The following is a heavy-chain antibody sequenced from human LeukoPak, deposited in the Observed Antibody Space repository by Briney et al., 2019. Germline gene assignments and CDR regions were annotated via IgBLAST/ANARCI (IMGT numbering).Heavy chain of an antibody. V-gene: IGHV1-2*02. CDR2: INANSGDT. Sequence: GASVKVSCKASGYTFTGYYMHWVRQAPGQGLEWMGWINANSGDTDYAPKFQGRVTMTRDTSISTAYMEVTRLTSDDTAIYYCARVLGSRVDPWGQGTLVTVTS. CDR1: GYTFTGYY. J-gene: IGHJ5*02. CDR3: ARVLGSRVDP.